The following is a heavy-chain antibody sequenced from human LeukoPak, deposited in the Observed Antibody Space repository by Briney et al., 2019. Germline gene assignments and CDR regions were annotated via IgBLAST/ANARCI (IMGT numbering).Heavy chain of an antibody. D-gene: IGHD2-15*01. V-gene: IGHV4-4*07. CDR3: ARDGGYTRVVVAATPPDAFDI. J-gene: IGHJ3*02. Sequence: PSETLSLTCTVSGGSISSYYWSWIRQPAGKGLEWIGRIYTSGSTNYNPSLKSRVTMSVDTSKNQFSLKLSSVTAADTAVYYCARDGGYTRVVVAATPPDAFDIWSQGTMVTVSS. CDR1: GGSISSYY. CDR2: IYTSGST.